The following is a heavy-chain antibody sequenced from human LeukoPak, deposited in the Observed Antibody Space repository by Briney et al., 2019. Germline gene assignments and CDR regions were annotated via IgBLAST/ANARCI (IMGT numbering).Heavy chain of an antibody. CDR3: ARGSRCSGGSCYHPTYYMDV. CDR2: INHSGST. J-gene: IGHJ6*03. D-gene: IGHD2-15*01. V-gene: IGHV4-34*01. Sequence: PSETLSLTCAVYGGSYSGYYWSWIRQPPGKGLEWIGEINHSGSTNYNPSLKSRVTISVDTSKNQFSLKLSSVTAADTAVYYCARGSRCSGGSCYHPTYYMDVWGKGTTVTVSS. CDR1: GGSYSGYY.